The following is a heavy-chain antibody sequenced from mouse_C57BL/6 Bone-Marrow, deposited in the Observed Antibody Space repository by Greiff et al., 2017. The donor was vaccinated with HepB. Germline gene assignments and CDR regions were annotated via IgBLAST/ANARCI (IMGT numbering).Heavy chain of an antibody. D-gene: IGHD2-4*01. Sequence: ESGPGLVKPSQSLSLTCSVTGYSITSGYYWNWIRQFPGNKLEWMGYISYDGSNNYNPSLKNRISITRDTSKNQFFLKLNSVTTEDTATYYCARAYDYPWFAYWGQGTLVTVSA. J-gene: IGHJ3*01. CDR1: GYSITSGYY. CDR3: ARAYDYPWFAY. CDR2: ISYDGSN. V-gene: IGHV3-6*01.